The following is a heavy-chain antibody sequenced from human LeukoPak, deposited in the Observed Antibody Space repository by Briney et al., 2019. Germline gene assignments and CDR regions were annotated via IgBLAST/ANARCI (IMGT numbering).Heavy chain of an antibody. J-gene: IGHJ6*03. Sequence: ASVKVSCKASGYTFTNYYIHWVRQAPGQGLEWMGIINPSGGSTNYAQKFQGRVTMTRVTSTSTVYMELSSLRSEDTAVYYCARGPRITLVRGGQWYYYMDVWGKGTTVTISS. CDR2: INPSGGST. D-gene: IGHD3-10*01. V-gene: IGHV1-46*01. CDR3: ARGPRITLVRGGQWYYYMDV. CDR1: GYTFTNYY.